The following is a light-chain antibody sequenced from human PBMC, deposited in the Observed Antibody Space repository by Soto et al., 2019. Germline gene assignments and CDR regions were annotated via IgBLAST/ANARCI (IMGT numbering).Light chain of an antibody. J-gene: IGKJ4*01. V-gene: IGKV3-11*01. CDR2: DAS. CDR3: QQSSNRPRALT. Sequence: EIVLTQSPATLSLSPGERATLSCRASQSVSSYLAWYQQKPGQAPRLLIYDASNRATGIPARFSGSGSGTDFTLTTSSLEPEDFAVYSCQQSSNRPRALTFGGGTKVEIK. CDR1: QSVSSY.